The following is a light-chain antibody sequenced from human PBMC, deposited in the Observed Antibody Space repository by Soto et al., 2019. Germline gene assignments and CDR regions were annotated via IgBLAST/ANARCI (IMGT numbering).Light chain of an antibody. CDR3: QQRSDWPST. CDR2: DAS. Sequence: EIVLTQSPVTLSLSPGERATLSCRASQSVGSYFAWYQQKPGQAPRLLIYDASSRATGIPARFSGSGSGTDFTLTISSLEPEDFAVYYCQQRSDWPSTFDAGTRVEIK. J-gene: IGKJ4*01. V-gene: IGKV3-11*01. CDR1: QSVGSY.